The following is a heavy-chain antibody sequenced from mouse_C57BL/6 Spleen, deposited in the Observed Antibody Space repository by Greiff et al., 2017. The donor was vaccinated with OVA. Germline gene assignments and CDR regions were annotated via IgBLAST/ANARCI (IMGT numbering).Heavy chain of an antibody. CDR1: GYTFTSYW. V-gene: IGHV1-72*01. Sequence: QVQLQQPGAELVKPGASVKLSCKASGYTFTSYWMHWGKQRPGRGLEWIGRLDPNSGGNRYNEKFRSRATLTVDKPSSTAYMQLSSLTSEDSAVYYCAREWYYYGSSYDRYFDVWGTGTTVTVSS. CDR3: AREWYYYGSSYDRYFDV. J-gene: IGHJ1*03. CDR2: LDPNSGGN. D-gene: IGHD1-1*01.